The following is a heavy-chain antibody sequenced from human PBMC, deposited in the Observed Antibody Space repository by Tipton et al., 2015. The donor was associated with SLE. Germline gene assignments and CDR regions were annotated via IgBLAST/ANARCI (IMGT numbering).Heavy chain of an antibody. CDR2: IGVKAYGETT. CDR1: GFTFADYG. Sequence: SLRLSYTTSGFTFADYGLSWVRQAPGKGLEWVGFIGVKAYGETTQYAASVKGRFTISRDDSQSIAYLQMNSLKAEDTGLYYCVRDSTWNDSDYWGQGTLVTVSS. J-gene: IGHJ4*02. V-gene: IGHV3-49*04. D-gene: IGHD1-1*01. CDR3: VRDSTWNDSDY.